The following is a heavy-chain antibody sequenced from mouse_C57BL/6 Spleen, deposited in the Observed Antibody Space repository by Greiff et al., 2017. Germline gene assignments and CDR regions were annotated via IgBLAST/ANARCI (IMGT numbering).Heavy chain of an antibody. CDR2: IDPSDSYT. Sequence: VQLQQPGAELVMPGASVKLSCKASGYTFTSYWMHWVKQRPGQGLEWIGEIDPSDSYTNYNQKFKGKSTLTVDKSSSTAYMQLSSLTSEDSAVYYCARLLEAYWGQGTLVIVSA. J-gene: IGHJ3*01. V-gene: IGHV1-69*01. CDR1: GYTFTSYW. CDR3: ARLLEAY.